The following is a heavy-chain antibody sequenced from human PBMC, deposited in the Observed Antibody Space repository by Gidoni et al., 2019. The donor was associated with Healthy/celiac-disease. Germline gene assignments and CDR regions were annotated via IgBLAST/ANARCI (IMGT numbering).Heavy chain of an antibody. CDR3: ERFGPKGDAFDI. Sequence: EVQLLESGGGLVQPGGSLRLSCAASGFTFSSYAMSWVRQAPGKGLEWVSAISGSGGSTYYADSVKGRFTISRDNSKNTLYLQMNSLRAEDTAVYYCERFGPKGDAFDIWGQGTMVTVSS. CDR2: ISGSGGST. J-gene: IGHJ3*02. D-gene: IGHD3-10*01. V-gene: IGHV3-23*01. CDR1: GFTFSSYA.